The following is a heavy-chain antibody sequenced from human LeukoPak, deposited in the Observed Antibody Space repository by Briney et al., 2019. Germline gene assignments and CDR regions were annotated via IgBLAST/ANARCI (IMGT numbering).Heavy chain of an antibody. V-gene: IGHV3-9*01. CDR3: AKVRVWGAAAGTGDY. J-gene: IGHJ4*02. CDR2: ISWNSGSI. D-gene: IGHD6-13*01. CDR1: GFTFDDYA. Sequence: GGSLRLSCAASGFTFDDYAMHWVRQAPGKGLEWVSGISWNSGSIGYADSVKGRFTISRDNAKNSLYLQMNSLRAEDTAVYYCAKVRVWGAAAGTGDYWGQGTLVTVSS.